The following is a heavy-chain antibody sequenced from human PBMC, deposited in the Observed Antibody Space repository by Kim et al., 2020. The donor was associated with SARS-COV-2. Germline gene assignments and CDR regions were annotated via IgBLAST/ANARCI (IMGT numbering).Heavy chain of an antibody. D-gene: IGHD3-9*01. V-gene: IGHV3-23*01. J-gene: IGHJ4*02. CDR3: AKLGRYFDWSTRGAFDY. Sequence: GGSLRLSCAASGFTFSSYAMSWVRQAPGKGQEWVSAISGSGGSTYYSDSVKGRFTISRDNSKNTLYLQMNSLRAEDTAVYYCAKLGRYFDWSTRGAFDYWGQGTLVTVSS. CDR2: ISGSGGST. CDR1: GFTFSSYA.